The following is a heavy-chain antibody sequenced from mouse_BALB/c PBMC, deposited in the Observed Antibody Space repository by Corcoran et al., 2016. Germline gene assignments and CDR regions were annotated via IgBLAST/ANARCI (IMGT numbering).Heavy chain of an antibody. CDR2: INPRSGGT. V-gene: IGHV1-18*01. J-gene: IGHJ2*01. Sequence: EVLLQQSGPELVKPGASVKIPCKASGYTFTDYNMDWVKQSPGKSLEWIGDINPRSGGTIYNQTFKGKATLTVDKSSSTAYMELRSLTAEDTAVDYCAIWGITTFDDWGQGTTVTVSS. CDR1: GYTFTDYN. CDR3: AIWGITTFDD. D-gene: IGHD1-1*01.